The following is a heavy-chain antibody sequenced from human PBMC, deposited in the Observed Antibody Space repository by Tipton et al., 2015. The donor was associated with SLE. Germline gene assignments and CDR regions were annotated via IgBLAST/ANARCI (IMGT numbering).Heavy chain of an antibody. Sequence: TLSLTCNVSGGSISSSSYYWGWIRQPPGKGLEWIGSIYYSGSTYYNPSLKSRVTISVDTSKNQFSLKLSSVTAADTAVYYCARPLGFRDDRAWYFDLWGRGTLVTVSS. CDR3: ARPLGFRDDRAWYFDL. CDR2: IYYSGST. J-gene: IGHJ2*01. CDR1: GGSISSSSYY. D-gene: IGHD3-10*01. V-gene: IGHV4-39*07.